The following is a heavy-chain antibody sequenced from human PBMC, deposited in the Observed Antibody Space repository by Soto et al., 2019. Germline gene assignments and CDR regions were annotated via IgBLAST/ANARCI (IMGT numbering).Heavy chain of an antibody. CDR1: GFTFSSYS. CDR3: ARDGSDYSNYVYFDY. CDR2: ISSSSSYI. J-gene: IGHJ4*02. V-gene: IGHV3-21*01. D-gene: IGHD4-4*01. Sequence: GGSLRLSCAASGFTFSSYSMNWVRQALGKGLEWVSSISSSSSYIYYADSVKGRFTISRDNAKNSLYLQMNSLRAEDTAVYYRARDGSDYSNYVYFDYWGQGTLVTVSS.